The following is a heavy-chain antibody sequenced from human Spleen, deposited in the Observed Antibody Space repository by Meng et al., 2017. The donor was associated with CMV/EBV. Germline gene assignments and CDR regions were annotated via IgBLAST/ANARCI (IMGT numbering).Heavy chain of an antibody. Sequence: GESLKISCAASGFTFSDYYMSWVRQAPGKGLEWVSVIYSGGSTYYADSVKGRFTISKDNSKNTLYRQMNSLRAEDTAVYYCARMTQESGWYYFDYWGQGTLVTVSS. D-gene: IGHD6-19*01. CDR3: ARMTQESGWYYFDY. V-gene: IGHV3-66*02. J-gene: IGHJ4*02. CDR2: IYSGGST. CDR1: GFTFSDYY.